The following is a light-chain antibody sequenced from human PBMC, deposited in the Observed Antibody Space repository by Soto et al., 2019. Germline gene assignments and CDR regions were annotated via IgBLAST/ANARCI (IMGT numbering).Light chain of an antibody. Sequence: QSALTQPPSASGSPGQSVTISCTGTSSDVGGYNYVSWYQQHPGKAPKLMIYEVTKRPSGVPDRFSGSKSGNTASLTVSGLQADDEADYYCSSHAGSINLVFGGGTKLTVL. CDR2: EVT. CDR3: SSHAGSINLV. J-gene: IGLJ2*01. V-gene: IGLV2-8*01. CDR1: SSDVGGYNY.